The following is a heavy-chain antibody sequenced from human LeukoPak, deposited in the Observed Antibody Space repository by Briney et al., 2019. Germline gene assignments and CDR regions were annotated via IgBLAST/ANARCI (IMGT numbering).Heavy chain of an antibody. CDR2: ISGSGGST. V-gene: IGHV3-23*01. D-gene: IGHD6-6*01. CDR1: GFTFSSYA. Sequence: GGSLRLSCAASGFTFSSYAMSWVRQTPGKGLEWVSAISGSGGSTYYADSVKGRFTISRDNSKNTLYLQMNSLRAEDTAVYYCAKDLPLWGSSPCDYWGQGTPVTVSS. J-gene: IGHJ4*02. CDR3: AKDLPLWGSSPCDY.